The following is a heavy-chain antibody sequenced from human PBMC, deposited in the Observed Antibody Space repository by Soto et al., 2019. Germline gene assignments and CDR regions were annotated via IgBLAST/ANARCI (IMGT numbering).Heavy chain of an antibody. V-gene: IGHV4-34*01. CDR1: GGSFSGYY. Sequence: SETLSLTCAVYGGSFSGYYWSWIRQPPGKGLEWIGEINHSGSTNYNPSLKSRVTISVDTSKNQFSLKLSSVTAADTAVYYCARVRHTGIAVAGYYYYYYGMDVWGQATTVTVSS. J-gene: IGHJ6*02. CDR3: ARVRHTGIAVAGYYYYYYGMDV. D-gene: IGHD6-19*01. CDR2: INHSGST.